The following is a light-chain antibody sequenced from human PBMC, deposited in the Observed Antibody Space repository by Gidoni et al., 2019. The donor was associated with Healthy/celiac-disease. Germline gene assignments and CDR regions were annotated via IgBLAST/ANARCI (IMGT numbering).Light chain of an antibody. CDR2: SNN. J-gene: IGLJ3*02. CDR1: SSNIGSNT. CDR3: AAWDDSLNGGV. V-gene: IGLV1-44*01. Sequence: QSVLTQPPSATGTPGPRVTISCSGSSSNIGSNTVNWYQQLPGTAPKLLIYSNNQRPSGVADRFSGSKSGTSASVASSGHQAEEEADYYCAAWDDSLNGGVFGGGTKLTVL.